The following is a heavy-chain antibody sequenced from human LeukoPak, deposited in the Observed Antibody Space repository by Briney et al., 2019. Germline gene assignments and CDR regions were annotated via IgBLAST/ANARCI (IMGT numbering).Heavy chain of an antibody. CDR3: AKARDPYCSGGSCYFFDY. D-gene: IGHD2-15*01. Sequence: PGGSLRLSCAASGFTFSSYAMSWVRQAPGKGLEWVSAISGSGGSTYYADSVKGRFTISRDNSKNTLYLQMNSLRAEDTAVYYCAKARDPYCSGGSCYFFDYWGQGTLVTVSS. CDR1: GFTFSSYA. CDR2: ISGSGGST. J-gene: IGHJ4*02. V-gene: IGHV3-23*01.